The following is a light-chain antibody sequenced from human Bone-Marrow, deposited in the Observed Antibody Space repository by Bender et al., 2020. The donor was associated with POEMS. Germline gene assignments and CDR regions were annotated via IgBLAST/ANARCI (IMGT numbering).Light chain of an antibody. J-gene: IGLJ3*02. Sequence: QSALTQPRAVSGSPGQSVTISCTGTSSDVGGFNYVSWYQQSPGKAPKLIIYDVSERPSGVPDRFSGSKSGNTASLTISGLQSEDEGDYYCSSWDDSLSGWVFGGGTKLTVL. CDR3: SSWDDSLSGWV. CDR2: DVS. CDR1: SSDVGGFNY. V-gene: IGLV2-11*01.